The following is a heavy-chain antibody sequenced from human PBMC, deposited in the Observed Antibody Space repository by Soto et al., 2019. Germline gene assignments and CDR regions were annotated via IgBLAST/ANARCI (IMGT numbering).Heavy chain of an antibody. CDR3: ASIKTDCTNGVGYTDSRNWFDP. CDR1: GYTFTSYG. Sequence: QVQLVQSGAEVKKPWASVKVSCKSSGYTFTSYGISWVRQAPGQGLERMGWISAYKGNTNYAQKLQGRVTIATHTSPSAAYTEMRSMRSDDTAVYYCASIKTDCTNGVGYTDSRNWFDPLGQGTLVTVSS. V-gene: IGHV1-18*01. J-gene: IGHJ5*02. CDR2: ISAYKGNT. D-gene: IGHD2-8*01.